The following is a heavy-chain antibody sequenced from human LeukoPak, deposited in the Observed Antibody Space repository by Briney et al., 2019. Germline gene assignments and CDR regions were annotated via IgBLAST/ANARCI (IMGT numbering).Heavy chain of an antibody. CDR3: ARDTSRLAAAGYYFDY. Sequence: GGSLRLSCAASGFTFNTYSMNWVRQAPGKGLEWVSFISRVISTVYYADSVKGRFTISRDNAKNSMYLQMNSLRAEDTAVYYCARDTSRLAAAGYYFDYWGQGTLVTVSS. J-gene: IGHJ4*02. V-gene: IGHV3-48*01. CDR1: GFTFNTYS. D-gene: IGHD6-13*01. CDR2: ISRVISTV.